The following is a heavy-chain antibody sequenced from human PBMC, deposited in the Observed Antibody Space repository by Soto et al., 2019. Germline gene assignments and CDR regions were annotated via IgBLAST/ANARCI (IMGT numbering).Heavy chain of an antibody. D-gene: IGHD3-16*01. V-gene: IGHV4-61*01. CDR3: AGGLSPSDY. CDR1: GGSVSSGSYY. J-gene: IGHJ4*02. Sequence: QVQLQESGPGLVKPSETLSLTCTVSGGSVSSGSYYWSWIRQPPGKGLEWIGYIYYSGSTNYNPSLKSRVTITVDTSKNQVSLKLSSVTAADTAVYYCAGGLSPSDYWGQGTLVTVSS. CDR2: IYYSGST.